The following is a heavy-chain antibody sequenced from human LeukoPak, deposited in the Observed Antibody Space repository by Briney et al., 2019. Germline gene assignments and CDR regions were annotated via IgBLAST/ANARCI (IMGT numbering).Heavy chain of an antibody. CDR1: GYTFTRVY. D-gene: IGHD2-21*01. J-gene: IGHJ4*02. Sequence: GVSEKVSRKASGYTFTRVYIQGVRQAPAQGLEWMAWINPQRGATNYAQTLQGSVHMSRDVSISVAYVEVTCLTCDDRAVYYCERGLDDCGLYFAYWVGGTLV. V-gene: IGHV1-2*02. CDR2: INPQRGAT. CDR3: ERGLDDCGLYFAY.